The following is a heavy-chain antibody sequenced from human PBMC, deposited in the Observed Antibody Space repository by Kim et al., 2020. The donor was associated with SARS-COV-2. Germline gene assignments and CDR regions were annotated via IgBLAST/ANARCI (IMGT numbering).Heavy chain of an antibody. Sequence: GGSLRLSCAASGFTFNKYSMNWVRQAPGKGLEWVSLISSRSRFIYYADSVKGRFTISRDDSKTSLYLQLNSLTAEDTAVYYCARDRQEDDNYYYGMDVWGQGTTVTVSS. CDR3: ARDRQEDDNYYYGMDV. J-gene: IGHJ6*02. D-gene: IGHD3-22*01. CDR2: ISSRSRFI. V-gene: IGHV3-21*01. CDR1: GFTFNKYS.